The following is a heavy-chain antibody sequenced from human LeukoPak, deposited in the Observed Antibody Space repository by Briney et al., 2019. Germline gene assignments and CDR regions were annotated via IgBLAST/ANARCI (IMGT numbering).Heavy chain of an antibody. J-gene: IGHJ4*02. V-gene: IGHV3-7*04. CDR3: ARARQNDC. CDR2: IKEDGSEE. Sequence: GGSLRLSCAASGFTFSTYWMTWVRQSPGKGLEWVANIKEDGSEEYYVDSVKGRFTISRDNAKNSLYLQMNSLRAEDTAVYYCARARQNDCWGQGTLVTVSS. CDR1: GFTFSTYW.